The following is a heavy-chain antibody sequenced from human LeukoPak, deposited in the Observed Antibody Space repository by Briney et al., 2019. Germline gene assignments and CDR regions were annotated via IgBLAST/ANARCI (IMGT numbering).Heavy chain of an antibody. CDR3: ARPSLGLPAAFFDY. CDR1: GYSISSGYY. Sequence: PSETLSLTCAVSGYSISSGYYGGWIRQPPGQGVEWIGSIYHSGSTYYNPSLKSRVTISVDTSKNQFSLKLSSVTAADTAVYYCARPSLGLPAAFFDYWGQGTLVTVS. D-gene: IGHD2-2*01. J-gene: IGHJ4*02. CDR2: IYHSGST. V-gene: IGHV4-38-2*01.